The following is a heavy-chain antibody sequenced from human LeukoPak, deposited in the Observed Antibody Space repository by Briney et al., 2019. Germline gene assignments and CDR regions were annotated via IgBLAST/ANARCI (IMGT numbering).Heavy chain of an antibody. D-gene: IGHD4-23*01. Sequence: SETLSLTCTVSGGSISSYYWSWIRQPPGKGLEWIGYIYYSGSTNYNPSLKSRVTISVDTSKNQFSLELSSVTAADTAVYYCARSRSSVDSPYFDYWGQGTLVTVSS. CDR1: GGSISSYY. V-gene: IGHV4-59*08. CDR2: IYYSGST. J-gene: IGHJ4*02. CDR3: ARSRSSVDSPYFDY.